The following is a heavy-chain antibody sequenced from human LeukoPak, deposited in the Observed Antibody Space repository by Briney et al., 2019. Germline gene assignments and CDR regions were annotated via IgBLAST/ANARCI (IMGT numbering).Heavy chain of an antibody. D-gene: IGHD3-10*01. CDR3: ASNLYGSGNYFAY. CDR2: IYHSGIT. CDR1: GYSISSGYY. Sequence: SETLSLTCTVSGYSISSGYYWGWIRQPPGKGLEWIAIIYHSGITYYNPSLKSRVTISVDTSKNQFSLKLTSVTAADTAVYYCASNLYGSGNYFAYWGQGTLVTVS. V-gene: IGHV4-38-2*02. J-gene: IGHJ4*02.